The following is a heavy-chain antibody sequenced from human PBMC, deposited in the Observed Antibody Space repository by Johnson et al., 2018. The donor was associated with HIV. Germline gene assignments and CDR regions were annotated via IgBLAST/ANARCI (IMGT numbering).Heavy chain of an antibody. CDR1: GFTFSSYG. J-gene: IGHJ3*02. Sequence: QVQLVESGGGVVQPGGSLRLSCAASGFTFSSYGMHWVRQAPGKGLEWVAFIRYDGSNKYYADSVKGRFTISRDNFENTFYLQRNSLRADDTALYYCARERGGAFDIWGQGTMVTVSS. V-gene: IGHV3-30*02. CDR2: IRYDGSNK. CDR3: ARERGGAFDI.